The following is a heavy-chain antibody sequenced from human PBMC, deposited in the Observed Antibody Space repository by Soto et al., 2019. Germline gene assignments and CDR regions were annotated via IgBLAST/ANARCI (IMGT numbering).Heavy chain of an antibody. CDR2: IYYSWST. D-gene: IGHD1-20*01. CDR3: ESGLRNNHLEL. CDR1: VVSVNDYY. J-gene: IGHJ3*01. Sequence: SSTXSLTCTVSVVSVNDYYLILLRHPPGKGLEWLGYIYYSWSTNYNPSLKSRVTISVDTSRNQFSLNLRSVTTADTAVYYCESGLRNNHLELWGLRT. V-gene: IGHV4-59*02.